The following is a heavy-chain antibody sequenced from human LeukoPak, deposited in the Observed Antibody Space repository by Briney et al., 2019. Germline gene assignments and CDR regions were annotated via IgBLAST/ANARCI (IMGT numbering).Heavy chain of an antibody. V-gene: IGHV3-21*01. CDR3: ARADTSDILTGYSDY. D-gene: IGHD3-9*01. CDR2: TSSSSSYI. Sequence: GGSLRLSCTASGFTFNTYTMNWVRQAPGKGLEWVSSTSSSSSYIYYADSVKGRFTISRDNARKSLYLQMNRLRAEDTAVYFCARADTSDILTGYSDYWGQGTLVTVSS. CDR1: GFTFNTYT. J-gene: IGHJ4*02.